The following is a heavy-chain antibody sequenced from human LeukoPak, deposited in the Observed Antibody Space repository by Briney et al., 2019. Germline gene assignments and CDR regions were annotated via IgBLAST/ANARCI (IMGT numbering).Heavy chain of an antibody. D-gene: IGHD3-16*01. CDR2: IYYSGST. V-gene: IGHV4-31*03. Sequence: DPSETLSLTCTVSGGSISSGGYYWSWIRQHPGKGLEWIGYIYYSGSTYYNPSLKSRVTISVDTSKNQFSLKLSSVTAADTAVYYCARDPRGELEYAFDIWGQGTMVTVSS. J-gene: IGHJ3*02. CDR3: ARDPRGELEYAFDI. CDR1: GGSISSGGYY.